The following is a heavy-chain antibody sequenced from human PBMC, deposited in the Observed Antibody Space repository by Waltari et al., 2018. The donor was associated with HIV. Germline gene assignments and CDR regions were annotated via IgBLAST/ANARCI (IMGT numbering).Heavy chain of an antibody. CDR3: ASPDTTMVHGHYYFYHMDV. D-gene: IGHD5-18*01. CDR2: IYTGGST. Sequence: EVQLAESGGGLVQPGGSLRLSCAASGFTVSSNYMSWVRQAPGKGLEWVSLIYTGGSTYYADSVKGRFTISRDNSKNTLYLQMNSLRAEDTAVYYCASPDTTMVHGHYYFYHMDVWGQGTTVTVSS. J-gene: IGHJ6*02. V-gene: IGHV3-66*01. CDR1: GFTVSSNY.